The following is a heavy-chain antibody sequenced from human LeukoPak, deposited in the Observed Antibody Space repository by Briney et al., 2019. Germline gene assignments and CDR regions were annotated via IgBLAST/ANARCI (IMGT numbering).Heavy chain of an antibody. Sequence: GEFLKISCKGSGYSFTSYWIGWVRQMPGKGLEWMGIIYPGDSDTRYSPSFQGQVTISADKSISTAYLQWSSLKASDTAMYYCARRAGDYYDSSGYDYWGQGTLVTVSS. J-gene: IGHJ4*02. D-gene: IGHD3-22*01. CDR1: GYSFTSYW. CDR3: ARRAGDYYDSSGYDY. V-gene: IGHV5-51*01. CDR2: IYPGDSDT.